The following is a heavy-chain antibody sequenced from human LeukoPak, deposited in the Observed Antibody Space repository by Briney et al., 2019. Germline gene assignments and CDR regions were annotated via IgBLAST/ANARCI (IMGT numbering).Heavy chain of an antibody. V-gene: IGHV3-72*01. CDR3: ARDRTVTTDAFDI. CDR1: GFTLSDHY. D-gene: IGHD4-17*01. Sequence: GGSLRLSCAASGFTLSDHYMDWVRQAPGKGLEWVGRTRNRANSYTTDYAASVKGRFTISRDDLKSSLYLQMNSLRTEDTAVYYCARDRTVTTDAFDIWGQGTMVTVSS. CDR2: TRNRANSYTT. J-gene: IGHJ3*02.